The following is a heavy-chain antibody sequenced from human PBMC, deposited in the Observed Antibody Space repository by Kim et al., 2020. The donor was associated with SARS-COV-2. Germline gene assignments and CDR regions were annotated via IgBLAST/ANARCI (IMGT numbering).Heavy chain of an antibody. CDR2: ITIGAGVT. D-gene: IGHD3-10*01. J-gene: IGHJ4*02. V-gene: IGHV3-23*01. CDR1: GFTFGSHG. CDR3: AKGCFGVILYEY. Sequence: GGSLRLSCVASGFTFGSHGMSWVRQAPGKGLEWVSGITIGAGVTNYADSVKGHLTISRDNSKNTLYLQMDSLRAEDTAIYYCAKGCFGVILYEYCGQGTMVTVSS.